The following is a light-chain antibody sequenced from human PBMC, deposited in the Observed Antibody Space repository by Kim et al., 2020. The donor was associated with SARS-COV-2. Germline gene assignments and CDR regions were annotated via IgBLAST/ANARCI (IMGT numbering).Light chain of an antibody. CDR1: SSDVGGYNY. V-gene: IGLV2-14*03. CDR3: AAYTGSNTLL. J-gene: IGLJ2*01. CDR2: DVN. Sequence: QSALTQPAFLSASPGQSVTISCTGSSSDVGGYNYVSWYQQLPGKAPNLLIYDVNKRPSGISNRFAGSKSGNTASLSISGLQTDDEAEYYCAAYTGSNTLLFGGGTKLTVL.